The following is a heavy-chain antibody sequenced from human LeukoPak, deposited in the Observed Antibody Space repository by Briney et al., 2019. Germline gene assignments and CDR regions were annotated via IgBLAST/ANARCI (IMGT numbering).Heavy chain of an antibody. V-gene: IGHV1-46*01. D-gene: IGHD6-13*01. CDR1: GYTFTSYY. CDR3: ARVSHIAAAGRYYYYMDV. J-gene: IGHJ6*03. Sequence: EASVKVSCKASGYTFTSYYMHWVRQAPGQGLEWMGIINPSGGSTSYAQKFQGRVTMTRDMSTSTVYMELSSLRSEDTAVYYCARVSHIAAAGRYYYYMDVWGKGTTVTVSS. CDR2: INPSGGST.